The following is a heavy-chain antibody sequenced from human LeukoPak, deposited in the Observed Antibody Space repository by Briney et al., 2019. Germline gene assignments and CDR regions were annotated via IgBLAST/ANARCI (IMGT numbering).Heavy chain of an antibody. CDR2: IYTSGST. CDR3: AREQGPYYGSGSYYTLFDY. V-gene: IGHV4-4*07. D-gene: IGHD3-10*01. Sequence: PSETLSLTCTVSGGSISSYYWSWIRQPAGKGLEWIGRIYTSGSTNYNPSLKSRVTMSVDTSKNQFSLKLSSVTAADTAVYYCAREQGPYYGSGSYYTLFDYWGQGTLVTVSS. CDR1: GGSISSYY. J-gene: IGHJ4*02.